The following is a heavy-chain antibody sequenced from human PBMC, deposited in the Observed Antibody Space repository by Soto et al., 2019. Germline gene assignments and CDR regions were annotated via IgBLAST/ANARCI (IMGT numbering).Heavy chain of an antibody. CDR2: IYYSGST. CDR3: GRVLSSLEMNWFDP. CDR1: GGSISSYY. Sequence: PSETLSLTCTVSGGSISSYYWSWIRQPPGKGLEWIGYIYYSGSTNYNPSLKSRVTISVDTSKNQFSLKLSSVTAADTAVYYCGRVLSSLEMNWFDPWGQGTLVTVSS. D-gene: IGHD6-6*01. J-gene: IGHJ5*02. V-gene: IGHV4-59*01.